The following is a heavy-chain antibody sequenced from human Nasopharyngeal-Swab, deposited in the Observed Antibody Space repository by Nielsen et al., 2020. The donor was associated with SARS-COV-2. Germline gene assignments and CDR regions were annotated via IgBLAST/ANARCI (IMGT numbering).Heavy chain of an antibody. V-gene: IGHV3-15*01. CDR3: TSRSTTVTTSLRADV. D-gene: IGHD4-17*01. Sequence: GESLKIYCAASGFTFSKAWKRWVRQAPGKGLEWVGRIKSKTDGGKTDYAAPVKGRFTISRDDSKNTLYLQMNSLKTEDTAVYYCTSRSTTVTTSLRADVWGKGTTVTVSS. CDR1: GFTFSKAW. CDR2: IKSKTDGGKT. J-gene: IGHJ6*04.